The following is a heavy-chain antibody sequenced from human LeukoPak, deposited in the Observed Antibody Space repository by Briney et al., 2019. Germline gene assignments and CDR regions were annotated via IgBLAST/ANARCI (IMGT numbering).Heavy chain of an antibody. CDR3: ARRRSSGWYFDY. CDR2: VYYSGST. D-gene: IGHD6-19*01. V-gene: IGHV4-59*08. Sequence: PSETVSLMCSVWGGSLSSYHGSWIPRPPGRAAVWIGYVYYSGSTNYNHSLKSRVTISVDTSKNQFSLKLSSVTAADTAVYFCARRRSSGWYFDYWGQGTLVTVSS. CDR1: GGSLSSYH. J-gene: IGHJ4*02.